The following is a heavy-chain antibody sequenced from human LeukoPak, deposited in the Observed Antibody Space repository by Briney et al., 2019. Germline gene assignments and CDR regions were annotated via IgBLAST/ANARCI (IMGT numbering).Heavy chain of an antibody. CDR3: AKDVCTSPRCLLYFDS. CDR1: GFVFSNYA. J-gene: IGHJ4*02. Sequence: HPGGSLSLSCTPSGFVFSNYAMNWVRQAPGKGPEWVSAVSGFNTYYVDSVHGRFTIFRDNSKNVLYLQMDRLRAEDTAVYSCAKDVCTSPRCLLYFDSWGQGTLVTVSS. V-gene: IGHV3-23*01. D-gene: IGHD2-8*01. CDR2: VSGFNT.